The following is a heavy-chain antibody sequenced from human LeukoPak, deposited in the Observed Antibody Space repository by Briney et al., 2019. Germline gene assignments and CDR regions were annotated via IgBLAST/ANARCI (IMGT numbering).Heavy chain of an antibody. Sequence: EASLKLSCKASGVTFSSYYMSWVRQAPGKGLEWMGRISTILGIAYYAQKFQGRVTITADNSTRTAYMELSSLRSEDTAVYYCARSAMLGGSGSYYHGEFGYWGQGTLVTVSS. CDR1: GVTFSSYY. V-gene: IGHV1-69*02. D-gene: IGHD3-10*01. CDR2: ISTILGIA. CDR3: ARSAMLGGSGSYYHGEFGY. J-gene: IGHJ4*02.